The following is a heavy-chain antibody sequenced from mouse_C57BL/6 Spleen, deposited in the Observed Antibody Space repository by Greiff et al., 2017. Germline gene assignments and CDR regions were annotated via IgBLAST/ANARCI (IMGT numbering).Heavy chain of an antibody. V-gene: IGHV5-9*01. J-gene: IGHJ2*01. Sequence: EVQVVESGGGLVKPGGSLKLSCAASGFTFSSYTMSWVRQTPEQRLEWVATISGGGGNTYYPDSVKGRFTISRDNAKNTLYLQMSSLRSEDTALYYCARHAWGKNYFDYWGQGTTLTVSS. CDR1: GFTFSSYT. CDR3: ARHAWGKNYFDY. CDR2: ISGGGGNT.